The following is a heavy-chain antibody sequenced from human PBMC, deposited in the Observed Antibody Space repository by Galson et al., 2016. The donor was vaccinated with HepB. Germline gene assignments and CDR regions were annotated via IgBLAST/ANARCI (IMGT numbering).Heavy chain of an antibody. CDR3: AHSRLVVDTTLVLAFDY. Sequence: PALVKPTQTLTLTCNFSGFSLTSGVVGVGWLRQPPGKALEWLALIYGDDDKRYSPSLRSRLTIPKDTSRNQVVLTMTNMDPVDTATYYCAHSRLVVDTTLVLAFDYWGQGTLLTVSS. V-gene: IGHV2-5*02. J-gene: IGHJ4*02. CDR1: GFSLTSGVVG. CDR2: IYGDDDK. D-gene: IGHD3-16*01.